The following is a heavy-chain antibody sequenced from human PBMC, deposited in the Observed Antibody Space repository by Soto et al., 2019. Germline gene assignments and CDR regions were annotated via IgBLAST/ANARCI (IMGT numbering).Heavy chain of an antibody. D-gene: IGHD2-21*02. CDR3: ARSEGGGDLDY. CDR2: IYYSGST. V-gene: IGHV4-39*07. CDR1: GGSISSGSYY. Sequence: PSETLSLTCTVSGGSISSGSYYWGWIRQPPGKGLEWIGSIYYSGSTNYNPSLKSRVTISVDTSKNQFSLKLSSVTAADTAVYYCARSEGGGDLDYWGQGTLVTVSS. J-gene: IGHJ4*02.